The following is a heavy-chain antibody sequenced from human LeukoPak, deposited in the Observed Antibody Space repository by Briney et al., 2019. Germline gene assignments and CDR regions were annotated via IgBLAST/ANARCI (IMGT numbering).Heavy chain of an antibody. V-gene: IGHV3-11*01. J-gene: IGHJ4*02. CDR1: GFTFTDYY. CDR3: FDY. CDR2: ISISSTTI. D-gene: IGHD4-17*01. Sequence: GGSLRLSCAASGFTFTDYYMSWIRQAPGKGLEWVSYISISSTTIYYADSVKGRFTFSRDNDEDTAVYYCARAGRLQYGDYVAFDYWGQGTLVTVSS.